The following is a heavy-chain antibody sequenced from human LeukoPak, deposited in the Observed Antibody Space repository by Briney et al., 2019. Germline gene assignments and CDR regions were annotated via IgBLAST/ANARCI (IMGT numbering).Heavy chain of an antibody. V-gene: IGHV4-34*01. CDR3: SRRHSDSSGYWYFDY. D-gene: IGHD3-22*01. CDR1: GGSFSGYY. CDR2: INHSGST. J-gene: IGHJ4*02. Sequence: PSETLSRTCAVSGGSFSGYYWSWVRQPPGKGLEWIGEINHSGSTNYNPSLKGRVTISVDASKNQFSLKLSSVTAADTAVYYCSRRHSDSSGYWYFDYWGQGTLVTVSS.